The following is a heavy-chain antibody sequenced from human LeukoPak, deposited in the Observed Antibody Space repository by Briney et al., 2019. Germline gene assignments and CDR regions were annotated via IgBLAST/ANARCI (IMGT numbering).Heavy chain of an antibody. V-gene: IGHV4-34*01. J-gene: IGHJ4*02. D-gene: IGHD3-10*01. CDR2: INHSGST. Sequence: PSETLSLTCAVYGGSFSGYYWSWIRQPPGKGLEWIGEINHSGSTNYNPSLKSRVTISVDTSKNQFSLKLSSVTAADTAVYYCARDAFYGSGGYPDYWGQGILVTVSS. CDR1: GGSFSGYY. CDR3: ARDAFYGSGGYPDY.